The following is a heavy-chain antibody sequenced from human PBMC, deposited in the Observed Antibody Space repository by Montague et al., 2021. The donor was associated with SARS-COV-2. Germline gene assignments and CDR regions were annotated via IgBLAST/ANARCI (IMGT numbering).Heavy chain of an antibody. Sequence: SETLSLTCTVSGDSIRTNYWSWIRQTPGKGLEWNGYVDKSDKTDYNPSLKSRVTISLDTSKKQFSLKLTSVTSADTAVYYCSSGEGNDGWTYYFDYWDQGTLVTSSS. CDR2: VDKSDKT. CDR3: SSGEGNDGWTYYFDY. V-gene: IGHV4-59*01. D-gene: IGHD3/OR15-3a*01. J-gene: IGHJ4*02. CDR1: GDSIRTNY.